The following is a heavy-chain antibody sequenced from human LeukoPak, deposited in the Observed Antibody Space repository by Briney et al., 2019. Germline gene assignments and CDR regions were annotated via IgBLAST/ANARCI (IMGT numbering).Heavy chain of an antibody. Sequence: GGSLTLPCSASGFTFSDHYMHWLRQAPEKGLECLGRIRHKANRYTTEHAASVIGRFTISRDDSKNSLYVQMNSLKTGDTAVYYCTGGKGFDYWGQGTLVTVSS. J-gene: IGHJ4*02. CDR2: IRHKANRYTT. CDR1: GFTFSDHY. V-gene: IGHV3-72*01. CDR3: TGGKGFDY.